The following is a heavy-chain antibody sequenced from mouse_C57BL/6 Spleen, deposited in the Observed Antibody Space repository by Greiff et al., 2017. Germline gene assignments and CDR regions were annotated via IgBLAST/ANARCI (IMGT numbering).Heavy chain of an antibody. Sequence: EVQLQESGPGLVKPSPSLSLPCSVTGYSITSGYYWNWIRQFPGNKLEWIGYISYDGSNNYNPSLKNRISITLDTSKNQFFLKLNSVTTEDTATSYCARWGYGSSYGGNWYFDVWGTGTTVTVSS. D-gene: IGHD1-1*01. CDR2: ISYDGSN. V-gene: IGHV3-6*01. CDR1: GYSITSGYY. CDR3: ARWGYGSSYGGNWYFDV. J-gene: IGHJ1*03.